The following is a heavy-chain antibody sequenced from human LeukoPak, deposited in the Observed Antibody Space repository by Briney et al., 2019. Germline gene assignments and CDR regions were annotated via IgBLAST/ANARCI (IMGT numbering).Heavy chain of an antibody. V-gene: IGHV3-21*01. Sequence: GSLRLSCAASGFDFSTYAINWVRQAPGKGLEWVSSISTMSNYIFYGDSVKGRFTISRDNAKNSLYLQMNSLRAEDTAVYYCARDDGTLPYYYMDVWGKGTTVTVSS. CDR2: ISTMSNYI. CDR3: ARDDGTLPYYYMDV. CDR1: GFDFSTYA. J-gene: IGHJ6*03.